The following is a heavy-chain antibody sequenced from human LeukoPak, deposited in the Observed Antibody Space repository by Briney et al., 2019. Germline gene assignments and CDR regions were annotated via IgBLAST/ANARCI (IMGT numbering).Heavy chain of an antibody. CDR3: AQYSGHYHIFDAFDI. Sequence: SQTLSLTCIVSGDSISSGNYYWSWIRQPAGKGLKWIGRIYTRGNIDYNSSFRSRVTISRDTSNNQVSLNLGSVTAADTAVYARAQYSGHYHIFDAFDIWGQGTMVTVSS. CDR1: GDSISSGNYY. J-gene: IGHJ3*02. CDR2: IYTRGNI. V-gene: IGHV4-61*02. D-gene: IGHD1-26*01.